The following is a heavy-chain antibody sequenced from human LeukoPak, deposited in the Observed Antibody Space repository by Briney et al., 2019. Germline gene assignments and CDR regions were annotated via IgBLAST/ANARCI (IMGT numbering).Heavy chain of an antibody. J-gene: IGHJ4*02. D-gene: IGHD3-10*01. CDR2: ISSSSYI. CDR3: ARVIGSGSYYNAADY. Sequence: AGGSLRLSCAASGFTFSSYSMNWVRQAPGKGLEWVSSISSSSYIYYADSVKGRFTISRDNAKNSLYLQMNSLRAEDTAVYYCARVIGSGSYYNAADYWGQRTLVTVSS. CDR1: GFTFSSYS. V-gene: IGHV3-21*01.